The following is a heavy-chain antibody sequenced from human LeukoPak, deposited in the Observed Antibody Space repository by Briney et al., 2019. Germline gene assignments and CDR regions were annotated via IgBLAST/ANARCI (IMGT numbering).Heavy chain of an antibody. CDR3: ARERGTGTLGY. CDR1: GFTFSDYD. Sequence: GGSLRLSCAASGFTFSDYDMHWVRQAPGRGLEWVALISYHGNNKYYADSVKGRLSISRDNSKNTLSLQMNSLRPEDTAVYYCARERGTGTLGYWGQGTLVTVSS. V-gene: IGHV3-30*01. J-gene: IGHJ4*02. CDR2: ISYHGNNK. D-gene: IGHD2-8*02.